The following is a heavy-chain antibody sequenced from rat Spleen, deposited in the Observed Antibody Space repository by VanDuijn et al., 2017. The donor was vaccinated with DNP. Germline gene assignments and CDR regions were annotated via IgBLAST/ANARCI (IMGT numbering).Heavy chain of an antibody. CDR3: ARGANYYYAMDA. J-gene: IGHJ4*01. CDR2: ISTSGSRT. CDR1: GFTFDNYY. V-gene: IGHV5-25*01. Sequence: EVHLVESGGGLVQPGRSLKLSCAASGFTFDNYYMAWVRQAPKKGLEWVATISTSGSRTYYSDSVKGRFIISRDNGKSSLYLQLSSLKSEDTATYYGARGANYYYAMDAWGQGTSVTVSS.